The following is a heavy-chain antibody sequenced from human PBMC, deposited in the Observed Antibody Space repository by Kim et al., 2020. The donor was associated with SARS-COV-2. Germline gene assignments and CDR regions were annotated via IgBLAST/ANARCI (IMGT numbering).Heavy chain of an antibody. V-gene: IGHV4-59*13. J-gene: IGHJ5*02. CDR1: GGSISSYY. CDR3: ARVLMVRGVGWFDP. Sequence: SETLSLTCTVSGGSISSYYWSWIRQPPGKGLEWIGYIYYSGSTNYNPSLKSRVTISVDTSKNQFSLKLSSVTAADTAVYYCARVLMVRGVGWFDPWGQGTLVTVSS. CDR2: IYYSGST. D-gene: IGHD3-10*01.